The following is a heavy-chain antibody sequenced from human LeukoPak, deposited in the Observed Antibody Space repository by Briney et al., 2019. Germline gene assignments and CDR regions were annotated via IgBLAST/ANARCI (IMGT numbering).Heavy chain of an antibody. D-gene: IGHD2/OR15-2a*01. V-gene: IGHV3-30*02. CDR1: GSTFSNYA. CDR2: IRYDGSSK. J-gene: IGHJ4*02. CDR3: AKSQGRERPTFFPQGQRTKGYFDY. Sequence: GGSLRLSCAASGSTFSNYAMHWVRQAPGKGLEWLAYIRYDGSSKYYADSVRGRFTLSRDNSKNTLYLQMNSLRAEDTAVYYCAKSQGRERPTFFPQGQRTKGYFDYWGQGTLVTVSS.